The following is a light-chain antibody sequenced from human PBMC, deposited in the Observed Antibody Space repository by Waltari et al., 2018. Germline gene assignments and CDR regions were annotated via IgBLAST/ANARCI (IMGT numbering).Light chain of an antibody. Sequence: DIQMTHSPSSVSASVGDSITVTCRASQDISSWLAWYEQKPGKAPELLIYSSSTLHFGVPSRFSGSRSGTEFSLTITGLQPDDSATYFCQQANSFPYTYGQGTKLDI. CDR1: QDISSW. CDR2: SSS. J-gene: IGKJ2*01. CDR3: QQANSFPYT. V-gene: IGKV1D-12*01.